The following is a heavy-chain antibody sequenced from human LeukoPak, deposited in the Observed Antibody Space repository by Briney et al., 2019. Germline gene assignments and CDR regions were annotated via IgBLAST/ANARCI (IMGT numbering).Heavy chain of an antibody. CDR3: AKGQILIITMIVVARRGAFDI. J-gene: IGHJ3*02. Sequence: PGGSLRLSCAASGFTFSSYAMSWVRQAPGKGLEWVSAISGSGGSTYYADSVKGRFTISRDNSKNTLYLQMNSLRAEDTAVYYCAKGQILIITMIVVARRGAFDIGGQRTMVSVSS. D-gene: IGHD3-22*01. CDR1: GFTFSSYA. V-gene: IGHV3-23*01. CDR2: ISGSGGST.